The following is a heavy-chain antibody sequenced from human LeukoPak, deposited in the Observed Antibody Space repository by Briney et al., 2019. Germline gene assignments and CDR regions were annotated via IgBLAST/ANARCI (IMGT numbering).Heavy chain of an antibody. J-gene: IGHJ4*02. CDR3: AKSGRNGAKGPFDY. Sequence: GGSLRLSCAASGFTFSSYGMHWVSQAPGKGLEGVAVISYDGSNKYYADSVKGRFTISRDNSKNTLYLQMNSLRAEDTAVYYCAKSGRNGAKGPFDYWGQGTLVTVSS. D-gene: IGHD4-17*01. CDR2: ISYDGSNK. CDR1: GFTFSSYG. V-gene: IGHV3-30*18.